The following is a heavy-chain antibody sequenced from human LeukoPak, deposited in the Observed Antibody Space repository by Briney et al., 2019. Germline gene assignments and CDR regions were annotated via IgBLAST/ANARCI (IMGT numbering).Heavy chain of an antibody. V-gene: IGHV3-48*03. CDR2: ISSSGSTI. CDR3: ARRGGSGRAFDY. CDR1: GFTFSSYE. J-gene: IGHJ4*02. Sequence: GGSLRLSCAASGFTFSSYEMNWVRQAPGKGLEWVSYISSSGSTIYYADSVKGRFTISRDNAENSLYLQMNSLRAEDTAVYYCARRGGSGRAFDYWGQGTLVTVSS. D-gene: IGHD1-26*01.